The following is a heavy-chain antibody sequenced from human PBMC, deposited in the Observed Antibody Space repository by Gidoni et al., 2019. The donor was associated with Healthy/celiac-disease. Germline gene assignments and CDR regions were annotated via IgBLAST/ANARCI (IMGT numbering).Heavy chain of an antibody. CDR1: GFTFSSSG. J-gene: IGHJ4*02. V-gene: IGHV3-33*01. D-gene: IGHD2-2*03. CDR2: IWYDVSNK. Sequence: QVQLVESGGGVVQPGRSLRLSCAASGFTFSSSGMHWVRQAPGKALECVAVIWYDVSNKYDADSVQGRFTISRDNSKNTLYLQMNSLRAEDTAVYYCARALGIVIVPAAMTLDYWGQGTLVTVSS. CDR3: ARALGIVIVPAAMTLDY.